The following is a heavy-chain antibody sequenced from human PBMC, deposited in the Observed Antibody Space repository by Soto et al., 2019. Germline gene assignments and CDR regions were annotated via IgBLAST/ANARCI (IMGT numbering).Heavy chain of an antibody. D-gene: IGHD3-10*01. CDR1: GGTFSSYV. CDR3: ARALTQNYYVAGSYRCTFDY. CDR2: IIPMFATA. J-gene: IGHJ4*02. V-gene: IGHV1-69*12. Sequence: QVQLVQSGAEVKKPGSSVKVSCKASGGTFSSYVISWVRQAPGHGLEWMGGIIPMFATANYAHKFQGRVTITADESTNTAYMDLSSRRSEDTAVYYCARALTQNYYVAGSYRCTFDYWGQGTLVTVSS.